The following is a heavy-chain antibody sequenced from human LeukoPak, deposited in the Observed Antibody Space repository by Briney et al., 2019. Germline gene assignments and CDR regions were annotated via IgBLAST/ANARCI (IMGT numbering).Heavy chain of an antibody. CDR1: GFTFSRYW. V-gene: IGHV3-7*01. D-gene: IGHD3-22*01. J-gene: IGHJ3*02. CDR2: IKQDGSEK. CDR3: ARGYHDSSGYYFDAFDI. Sequence: GGSLRLSCAASGFTFSRYWMSWVRQAPGKGLEWVANIKQDGSEKYYVDSVKGRFTISRDNAKNSLFLQMDSLRAEDTAVYYCARGYHDSSGYYFDAFDIWGQGTVVTVSS.